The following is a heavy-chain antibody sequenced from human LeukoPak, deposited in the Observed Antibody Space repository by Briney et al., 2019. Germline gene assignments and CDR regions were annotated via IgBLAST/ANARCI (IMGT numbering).Heavy chain of an antibody. CDR1: GFTFSSYS. CDR2: IGTAGDT. D-gene: IGHD6-13*01. J-gene: IGHJ4*02. Sequence: GGSLRLSRAASGFTFSSYSMHWVRQAPGKGLEWVSAIGTAGDTYYPGSVKGRFTISRENAKNSLYLQMNSLRAGDTAVYYCARVVAAGLDYWGQGTLVTVSS. V-gene: IGHV3-13*01. CDR3: ARVVAAGLDY.